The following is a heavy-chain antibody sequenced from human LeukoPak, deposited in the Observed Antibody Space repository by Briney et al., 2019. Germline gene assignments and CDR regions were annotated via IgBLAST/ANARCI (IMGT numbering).Heavy chain of an antibody. Sequence: GGSLRLSCAASGFTFSSNAMSWVRQAPGKGLEWVSSFSGTVGSTYYADSVKGRFTISRDSHKNTLYLQMNSLRAEDTAVYYCAKGKNAYGSSSNDYWGQGSLVTVSS. V-gene: IGHV3-23*01. CDR3: AKGKNAYGSSSNDY. CDR1: GFTFSSNA. CDR2: FSGTVGST. D-gene: IGHD6-13*01. J-gene: IGHJ4*02.